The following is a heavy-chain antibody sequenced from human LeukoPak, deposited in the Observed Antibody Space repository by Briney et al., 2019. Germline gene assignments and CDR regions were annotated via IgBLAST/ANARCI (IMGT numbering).Heavy chain of an antibody. Sequence: PGGSLRLSCAASGFTFSSYWMSWVRQAPGKGLEWVAHIKQDGSETYYVDSVKGRFTISRDNAKNSLYLQMNSLRAEDTAVYYCARGFYPDRTMIVVVVDYWGQGSLVTVSS. CDR1: GFTFSSYW. CDR2: IKQDGSET. J-gene: IGHJ4*02. D-gene: IGHD3-22*01. CDR3: ARGFYPDRTMIVVVVDY. V-gene: IGHV3-7*03.